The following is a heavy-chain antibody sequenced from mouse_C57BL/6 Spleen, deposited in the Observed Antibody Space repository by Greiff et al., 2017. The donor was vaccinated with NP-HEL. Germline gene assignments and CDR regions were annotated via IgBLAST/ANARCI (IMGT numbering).Heavy chain of an antibody. CDR2: ISSGSSTI. Sequence: EVMLVESGGGLVKPGGSLKLSCAASGFTFSDYGMHWVRQAPEKGLEWVAYISSGSSTIYYADTVKGRFTISRDNAKNTLFLQMTSLRSEDTAMYYCARGDYSNYYALDYWGQGTSVTVSS. CDR3: ARGDYSNYYALDY. D-gene: IGHD2-5*01. CDR1: GFTFSDYG. J-gene: IGHJ4*01. V-gene: IGHV5-17*01.